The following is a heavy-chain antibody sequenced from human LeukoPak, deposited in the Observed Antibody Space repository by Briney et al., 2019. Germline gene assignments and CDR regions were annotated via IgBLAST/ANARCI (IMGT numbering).Heavy chain of an antibody. CDR1: GFTFSSYS. J-gene: IGHJ4*02. CDR2: ISSSSSYI. V-gene: IGHV3-21*01. D-gene: IGHD3-22*01. CDR3: ARERGNSYYYDSSGPDY. Sequence: PGGSLRLSCAASGFTFSSYSMNWVRQAPGKGLEWVSSISSSSSYIYYADSVKGRFTISRDNAKNSLYLQMNSLRAEDTAVYYCARERGNSYYYDSSGPDYWGQGTLVTVSS.